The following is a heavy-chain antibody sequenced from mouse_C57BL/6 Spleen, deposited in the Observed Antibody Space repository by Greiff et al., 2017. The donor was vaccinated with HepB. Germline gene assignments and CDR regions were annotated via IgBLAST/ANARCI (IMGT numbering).Heavy chain of an antibody. D-gene: IGHD2-1*01. CDR1: GYTFTDYY. Sequence: QVQLKQSGAELVRPGASVKLSCKASGYTFTDYYINWVKQRPGQGLEWIARIYPGSGNTYYNEKFKGKATLTAEKSSSTAYMQLSSLTSEDSSVYFCARRFYYGNYEGYYAMDYWGQGTSVTVSS. CDR3: ARRFYYGNYEGYYAMDY. CDR2: IYPGSGNT. V-gene: IGHV1-76*01. J-gene: IGHJ4*01.